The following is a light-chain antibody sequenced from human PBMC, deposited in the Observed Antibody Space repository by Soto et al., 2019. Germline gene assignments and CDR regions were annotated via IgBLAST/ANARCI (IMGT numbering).Light chain of an antibody. Sequence: DIQMTQSPAALSSSLGDRVTITCRASQGVSNYLAWYQQKPGGLPRLLLFGASTLQSGVPARFSGSGSGTLFTLTINGLLPEDVATYYCQKYARAPCTFGHGTKVDIK. CDR2: GAS. J-gene: IGKJ3*01. V-gene: IGKV1-27*01. CDR1: QGVSNY. CDR3: QKYARAPCT.